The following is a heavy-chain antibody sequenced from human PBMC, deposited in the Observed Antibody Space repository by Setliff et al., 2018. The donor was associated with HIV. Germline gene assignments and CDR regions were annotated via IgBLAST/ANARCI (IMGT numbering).Heavy chain of an antibody. CDR2: ISFSGSGDST. J-gene: IGHJ4*02. CDR3: ARDVSWRVRTYIDY. V-gene: IGHV3-11*04. D-gene: IGHD3-3*01. Sequence: PGGSLRLSCAASGFTFSDYYMSWIRQAPGKGLECVSYISFSGSGDSTFYADSLKGRFTISRDNAENSLYLQMNSLTAEDTAVYYCARDVSWRVRTYIDYWGQGALVTVSS. CDR1: GFTFSDYY.